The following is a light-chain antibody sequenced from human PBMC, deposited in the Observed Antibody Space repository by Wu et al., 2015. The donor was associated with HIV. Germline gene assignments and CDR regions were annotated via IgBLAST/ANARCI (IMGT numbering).Light chain of an antibody. CDR2: GAS. V-gene: IGKV3-20*01. CDR3: QQYASSIT. CDR1: QSVRVNY. J-gene: IGKJ5*01. Sequence: EIVLTQSPGTLSLSPGEGATLSCRASQSVRVNYLAWYQQKPGQAPRVLIYGASSRATGIPDRFSGRGSGTDFTLTISRLEPEDFAVYYCQQYASSITFGQGTRLEIK.